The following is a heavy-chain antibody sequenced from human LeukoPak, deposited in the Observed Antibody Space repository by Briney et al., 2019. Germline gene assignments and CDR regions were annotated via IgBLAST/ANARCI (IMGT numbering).Heavy chain of an antibody. CDR2: IHYSGST. CDR1: GGSISTYY. Sequence: SETLSLTCTVSGGSISTYYWSWIRQPPGKGLEWIGYIHYSGSTNYNPFLKSRVIISVDTSKNQFSLKLTSVTAADTAVYYCARISRVTTVVTPEFDYWGQGTLVTVSS. V-gene: IGHV4-59*08. D-gene: IGHD4-23*01. J-gene: IGHJ4*02. CDR3: ARISRVTTVVTPEFDY.